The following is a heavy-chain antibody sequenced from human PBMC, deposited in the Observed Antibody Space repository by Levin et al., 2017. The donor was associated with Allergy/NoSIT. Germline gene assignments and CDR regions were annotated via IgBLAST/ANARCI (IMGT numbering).Heavy chain of an antibody. CDR1: GGSISSGDYY. D-gene: IGHD3-3*01. Sequence: SETLSLTCTVSGGSISSGDYYWSWIRQPPGKGLEWIGYIYYSGSTYYNPSLKSRVTISVDTSKNQFSLNLSSVTAADTAVYYCARGSALGDWYFDLWGRGTLVTVSS. J-gene: IGHJ2*01. V-gene: IGHV4-30-4*01. CDR3: ARGSALGDWYFDL. CDR2: IYYSGST.